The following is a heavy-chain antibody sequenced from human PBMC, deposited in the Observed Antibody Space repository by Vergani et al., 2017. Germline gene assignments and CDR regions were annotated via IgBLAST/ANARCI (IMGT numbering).Heavy chain of an antibody. CDR1: GYSISSGYY. CDR2: IYHSGST. D-gene: IGHD6-13*01. CDR3: ARHLRQQPNDY. J-gene: IGHJ4*02. V-gene: IGHV4-38-2*01. Sequence: QVQLQESGPGLVKPSETLSLTCAVSGYSISSGYYWGWIRQPPGKGLEWIGSIYHSGSTYYNPFLKSRVTISVDTSKNQFSLKLSSVTAADTAVYYCARHLRQQPNDYWGQGTLVTVSS.